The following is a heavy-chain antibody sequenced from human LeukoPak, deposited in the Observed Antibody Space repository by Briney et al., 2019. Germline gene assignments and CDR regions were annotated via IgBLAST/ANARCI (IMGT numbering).Heavy chain of an antibody. Sequence: GGSLRLSCAASGFTFSSYAMSWVRQAPGKGLEWGSAISGSGGSTYYADSVKGRFTISRDNSKNTLYLQMNSLRAEDTAVYYCAKEGYYDSSGYLTDYWGQGTLVTVST. CDR1: GFTFSSYA. D-gene: IGHD3-22*01. CDR3: AKEGYYDSSGYLTDY. CDR2: ISGSGGST. J-gene: IGHJ4*02. V-gene: IGHV3-23*01.